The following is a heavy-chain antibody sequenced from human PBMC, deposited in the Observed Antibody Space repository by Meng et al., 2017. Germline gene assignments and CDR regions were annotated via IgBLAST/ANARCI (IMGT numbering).Heavy chain of an antibody. CDR2: INPKSGDT. CDR1: GYNFPDYY. D-gene: IGHD6-25*01. V-gene: IGHV1-2*06. Sequence: QVQVVQSGAEGKTPGASVKVSCKPSGYNFPDYYIHWVRRAPGQGLEWMGRINPKSGDTHYAQKFQARVTMTGDTSISTAYMELSGLRSDDTAMYYCARDEDISAAGKLFGDYWGQGTLVTVSS. J-gene: IGHJ4*02. CDR3: ARDEDISAAGKLFGDY.